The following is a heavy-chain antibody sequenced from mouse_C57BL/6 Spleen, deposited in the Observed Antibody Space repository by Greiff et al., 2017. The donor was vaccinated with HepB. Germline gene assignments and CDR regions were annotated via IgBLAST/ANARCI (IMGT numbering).Heavy chain of an antibody. V-gene: IGHV1-80*01. CDR2: IYPGDGDT. CDR3: ARSEVADYFDY. J-gene: IGHJ2*01. D-gene: IGHD1-1*01. Sequence: VKLVESGAELVKPGASVKISCKASGYAFSSYWMNWVKQRPGKGLEWIGQIYPGDGDTNYNGKFKGKATLTADKSSSTAYMQLSSLTSEDSAVYFCARSEVADYFDYWGQGTTLTVSS. CDR1: GYAFSSYW.